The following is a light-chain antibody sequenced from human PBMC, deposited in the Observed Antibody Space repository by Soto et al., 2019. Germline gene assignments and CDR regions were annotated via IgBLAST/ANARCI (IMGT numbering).Light chain of an antibody. V-gene: IGKV1-39*01. J-gene: IGKJ2*01. CDR1: QSIISY. CDR3: QQSYSTPYT. CDR2: AAS. Sequence: DIQMTQSPSSLSASVGDRVTITCRASQSIISYLNWYQQKPGKAPKLLIYAASSLQSGVPSRFSGRGSGTAFTLTISSLHPEDFATYYCQQSYSTPYTFGQGTKLEIK.